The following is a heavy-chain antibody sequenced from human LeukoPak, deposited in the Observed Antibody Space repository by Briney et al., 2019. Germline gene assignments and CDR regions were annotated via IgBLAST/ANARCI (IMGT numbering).Heavy chain of an antibody. CDR1: GFTFSSYG. J-gene: IGHJ4*02. Sequence: GGSLRLPCAASGFTFSSYGMHWVRPAPGKGLEWVAFIRYDGSNKYYADSVKGRFTISRDNFKNTLYLQMNSLRAEDTAVYYCAKDGIFYDSSGYYYFDYWGQGTLVTVSS. V-gene: IGHV3-30*02. CDR3: AKDGIFYDSSGYYYFDY. D-gene: IGHD3-22*01. CDR2: IRYDGSNK.